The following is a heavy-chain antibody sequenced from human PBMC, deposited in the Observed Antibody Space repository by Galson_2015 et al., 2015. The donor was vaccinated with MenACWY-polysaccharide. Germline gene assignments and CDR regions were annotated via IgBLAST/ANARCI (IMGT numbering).Heavy chain of an antibody. Sequence: LSLTCTVSGGSISSYYWNWVRQPPGKGLEWVGYINYSGSTNHNPSLKSRVTMSVDTSKNQFSLNLTSVTDADTAVYYCARAIAVAGQRRDFDLWGRGTLVTVSS. D-gene: IGHD6-19*01. CDR1: GGSISSYY. V-gene: IGHV4-59*01. CDR2: INYSGST. J-gene: IGHJ2*01. CDR3: ARAIAVAGQRRDFDL.